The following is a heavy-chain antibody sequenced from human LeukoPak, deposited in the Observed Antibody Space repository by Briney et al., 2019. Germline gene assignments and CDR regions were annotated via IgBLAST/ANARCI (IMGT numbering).Heavy chain of an antibody. V-gene: IGHV1-69*13. CDR1: GGTFSRYA. Sequence: SVKVSCKASGGTFSRYAISWVRQAPGQGLEWMGGITPIFGTANYAQKFQGRVTITADESTSTAYMELSSLRSEDTAVYYCARDPMVRGVMWYWGQGTLVTVSS. D-gene: IGHD3-10*01. J-gene: IGHJ4*02. CDR3: ARDPMVRGVMWY. CDR2: ITPIFGTA.